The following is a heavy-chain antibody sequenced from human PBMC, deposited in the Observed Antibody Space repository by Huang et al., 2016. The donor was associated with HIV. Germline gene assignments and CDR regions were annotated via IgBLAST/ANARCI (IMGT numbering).Heavy chain of an antibody. Sequence: EVHLVESGGDLVQPGGSLRLSCVASGFNFSAYWMSWVRQAPGKGLEWVANIKQDGREKNYVDSVKGRFTSSRDNAKNSVYLQLTSLRAEDTAVYYCARGGIYYDVLTGRHYYYNGLDVWGQGTTVTVSS. CDR1: GFNFSAYW. D-gene: IGHD3-9*01. J-gene: IGHJ6*02. CDR3: ARGGIYYDVLTGRHYYYNGLDV. V-gene: IGHV3-7*01. CDR2: IKQDGREK.